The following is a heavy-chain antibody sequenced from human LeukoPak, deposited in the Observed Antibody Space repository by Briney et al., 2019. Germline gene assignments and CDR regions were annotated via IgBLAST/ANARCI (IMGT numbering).Heavy chain of an antibody. CDR2: SSSSGGAR. CDR3: ARGPEDYYESSGYFYL. V-gene: IGHV3-48*03. J-gene: IGHJ4*02. CDR1: GFTYNNYE. D-gene: IGHD3-22*01. Sequence: GGSLRLSCAASGFTYNNYEMNWVRQAPGKGLEWVSYSSSSGGARYYADSVKGRFTISRDNAKNSLYLQMNSLRGEDTAVYYCARGPEDYYESSGYFYLWGQGTLVTVSS.